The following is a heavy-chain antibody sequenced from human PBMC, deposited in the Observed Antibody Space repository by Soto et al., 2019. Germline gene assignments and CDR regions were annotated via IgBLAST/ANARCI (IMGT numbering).Heavy chain of an antibody. J-gene: IGHJ2*01. CDR3: ARGKDSSVYYYHLRVHPQDL. D-gene: IGHD3-22*01. CDR2: IWYDGSNK. Sequence: QVQLMESGGGVVQPGRSLRLSCAASGFTFSSYGMHWVRQAPGKGLEWVAVIWYDGSNKYYADSVKGRFTISRDNSKNTLDLQRNSRSDEDTAVDYCARGKDSSVYYYHLRVHPQDLWGRGTLVTVSS. V-gene: IGHV3-33*01. CDR1: GFTFSSYG.